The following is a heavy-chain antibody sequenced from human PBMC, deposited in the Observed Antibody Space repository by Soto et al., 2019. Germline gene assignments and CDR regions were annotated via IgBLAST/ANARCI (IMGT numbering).Heavy chain of an antibody. CDR3: VRDGGGATADYYYGMDV. V-gene: IGHV3-21*01. CDR2: ISNSGNYI. D-gene: IGHD1-26*01. J-gene: IGHJ6*02. CDR1: GFTFTSHT. Sequence: VGSLRLSCAASGFTFTSHTMNWVRQAPGKGLEWVSFISNSGNYIFNGDSVKGRFSISRDNDKNSLYLQMNSLRAEDTAVYYCVRDGGGATADYYYGMDVWGQGTTVTVSS.